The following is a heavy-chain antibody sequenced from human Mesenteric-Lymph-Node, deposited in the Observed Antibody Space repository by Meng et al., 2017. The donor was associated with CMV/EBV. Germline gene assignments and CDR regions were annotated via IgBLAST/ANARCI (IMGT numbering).Heavy chain of an antibody. D-gene: IGHD3-10*01. CDR2: MSWNSGSI. CDR1: GFIFDDYA. Sequence: SLKISCAVSGFIFDDYAMHWVRQAPGKGLEWVSGMSWNSGSIDHADSVKGRFTLYRDNAKNSLYLQMNSLRAEDTAVYYCARDLSYRGRGVIGDGDYYYYGMDVWGQGTTVTVSS. CDR3: ARDLSYRGRGVIGDGDYYYYGMDV. J-gene: IGHJ6*02. V-gene: IGHV3-9*01.